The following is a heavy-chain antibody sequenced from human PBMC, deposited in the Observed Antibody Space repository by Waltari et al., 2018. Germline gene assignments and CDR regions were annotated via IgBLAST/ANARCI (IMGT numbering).Heavy chain of an antibody. J-gene: IGHJ4*02. D-gene: IGHD2-15*01. CDR2: IIPIFGTA. CDR3: AREDCSGGSCYSGYFDY. V-gene: IGHV1-69*01. CDR1: GGTFSSYA. Sequence: QVQLVQSGAEVKKPGSSVKVSCTSTGGTFSSYAISWVRQPPRQGLEWMGGIIPIFGTANYAQKFQGRVTITADESTSTAYMEMSSLRSEDTAGYYWAREDCSGGSCYSGYFDYWGQGTLVTVSS.